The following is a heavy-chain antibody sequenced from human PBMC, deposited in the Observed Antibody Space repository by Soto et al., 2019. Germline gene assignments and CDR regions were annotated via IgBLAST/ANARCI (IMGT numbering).Heavy chain of an antibody. D-gene: IGHD6-19*01. Sequence: GASVKVSCKASGYTFTSYYMHWVRQAPGQGLEWMGIINPSGGSTSYAQKFQGRVTMTRDTSTSTVYMELSSLRSEDTAVYYCARVSGIAVAGQGFFDYWGQGTLVTVSS. J-gene: IGHJ4*02. V-gene: IGHV1-46*01. CDR3: ARVSGIAVAGQGFFDY. CDR2: INPSGGST. CDR1: GYTFTSYY.